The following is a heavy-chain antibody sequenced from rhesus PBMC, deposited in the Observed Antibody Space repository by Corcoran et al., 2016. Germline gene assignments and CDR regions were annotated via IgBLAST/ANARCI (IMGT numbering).Heavy chain of an antibody. D-gene: IGHD1-44*02. V-gene: IGHV4S10*01. Sequence: QLQLQESGPGLVKPSETLSVTCAVSGGSISDSYRWSWIRQPPGKGLEWIGYIYGSSTTTNYNPSLKSRVTISKDTSKNQFSLKLSSVTAADPAVYYCARKGRPLDYWGQGVLVTVSS. J-gene: IGHJ4*01. CDR3: ARKGRPLDY. CDR2: IYGSSTTT. CDR1: GGSISDSYR.